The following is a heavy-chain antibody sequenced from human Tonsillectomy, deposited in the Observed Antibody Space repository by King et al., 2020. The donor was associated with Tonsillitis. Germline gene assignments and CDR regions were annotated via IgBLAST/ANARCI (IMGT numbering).Heavy chain of an antibody. D-gene: IGHD5-18*01. CDR3: ARASGYTYGELDY. V-gene: IGHV3-30*03. Sequence: VQLVESGGGVVQPGRSLRLSCAASGFIFSSHGMHWVRQAPGKGLEWVAVTSFDGGNKYYADSVKGRLTISRDNSKNTLSLQINSLRADDTAVYYCARASGYTYGELDYWGQGTLVTASS. J-gene: IGHJ4*02. CDR2: TSFDGGNK. CDR1: GFIFSSHG.